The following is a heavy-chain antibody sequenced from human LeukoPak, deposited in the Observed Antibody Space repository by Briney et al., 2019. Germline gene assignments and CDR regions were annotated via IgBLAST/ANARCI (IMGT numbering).Heavy chain of an antibody. CDR1: GGSISSYY. CDR3: ARGARGKLELRV. Sequence: PSETLSLTCTVSGGSISSYYWSWIRQPPGKGLEWIGYIYYSGSTNYNPSLKSRVTISVDTSKNQFSLKLSSVTAADTAVYYCARGARGKLELRVWGQGTLSPSPQ. CDR2: IYYSGST. D-gene: IGHD1-7*01. V-gene: IGHV4-59*01. J-gene: IGHJ4*02.